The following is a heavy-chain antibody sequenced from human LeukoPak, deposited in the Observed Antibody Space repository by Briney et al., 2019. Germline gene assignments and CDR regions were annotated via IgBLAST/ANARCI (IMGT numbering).Heavy chain of an antibody. D-gene: IGHD6-19*01. Sequence: PGRSLRLSCAASGFTFSSYGMHWVRQAPGKRLEWVAVISYDGSNKYYADSVKGRFTISRDNSKNTLYLQMNSLRAEDTAVYYCAKGPSGWYFDYWGQGTLVTVSS. V-gene: IGHV3-30*18. CDR1: GFTFSSYG. CDR3: AKGPSGWYFDY. CDR2: ISYDGSNK. J-gene: IGHJ4*02.